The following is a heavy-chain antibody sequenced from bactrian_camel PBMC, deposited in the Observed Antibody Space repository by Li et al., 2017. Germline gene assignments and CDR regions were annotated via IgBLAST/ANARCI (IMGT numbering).Heavy chain of an antibody. Sequence: VQLVESGGGLVQAGGSLRLSCTYTRRPNYVTWFRQGPGNGREGVAGIYTGGGDGHYADAVKGRFTISHDNAKKTAYLQMNTLKPEDTAMYYCAADSRLPCTVSRLADFEGRGQGTQVTVS. V-gene: IGHV3S40*01. CDR1: YTRRPNY. CDR2: IYTGGGDG. CDR3: AADSRLPCTVSRLADFEG. D-gene: IGHD6*01. J-gene: IGHJ4*01.